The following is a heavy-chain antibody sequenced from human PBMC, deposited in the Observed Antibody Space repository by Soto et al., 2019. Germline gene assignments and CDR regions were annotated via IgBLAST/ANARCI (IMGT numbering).Heavy chain of an antibody. Sequence: EVQLVESGGGLVQPGGSLRLSCAASGFTFSSHWMHWVRQAPGKGLVWVSRIKTDGSDTTYAEFVNGRLTISRDNAKNTLYLQMNSLRAEDTAVYHCARAPRVPGDYYFDYWGQGTLVTVSS. CDR1: GFTFSSHW. CDR2: IKTDGSDT. CDR3: ARAPRVPGDYYFDY. J-gene: IGHJ4*02. V-gene: IGHV3-74*01. D-gene: IGHD2-2*01.